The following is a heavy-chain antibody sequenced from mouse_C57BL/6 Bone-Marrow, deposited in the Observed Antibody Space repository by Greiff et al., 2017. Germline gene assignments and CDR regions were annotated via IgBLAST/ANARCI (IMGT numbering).Heavy chain of an antibody. CDR2: IDPSDSYT. CDR1: GYTFTSYW. V-gene: IGHV1-69*01. Sequence: QVQLQQPGAELVMPGASVKLSCKASGYTFTSYWMHWVKQRPGQGLEWIGEIDPSDSYTNYNQKFKGKSTLTVDKSSSTAYMQRSSLTSEDSAVYYCGGGGYYAMDYWGQGTSVTVSS. CDR3: GGGGYYAMDY. J-gene: IGHJ4*01.